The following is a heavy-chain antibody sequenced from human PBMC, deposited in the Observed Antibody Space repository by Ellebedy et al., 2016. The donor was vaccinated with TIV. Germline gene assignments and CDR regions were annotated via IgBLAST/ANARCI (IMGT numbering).Heavy chain of an antibody. D-gene: IGHD4-17*01. Sequence: AASVKVSCKASGYTFTAYYIHWVRQAPGQGLEWMGWINPNSGGTNYAQNFQGRVTMTGDTAVSTAYMELSRLSPDDTAVYYCAREGMTTVTYYYGMDVWGQGTTVTVSS. J-gene: IGHJ6*02. CDR1: GYTFTAYY. CDR3: AREGMTTVTYYYGMDV. V-gene: IGHV1-2*02. CDR2: INPNSGGT.